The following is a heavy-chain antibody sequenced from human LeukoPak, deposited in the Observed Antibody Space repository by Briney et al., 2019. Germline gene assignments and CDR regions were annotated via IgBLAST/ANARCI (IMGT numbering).Heavy chain of an antibody. D-gene: IGHD6-19*01. CDR1: GGSISSYY. V-gene: IGHV4-59*08. J-gene: IGHJ4*02. CDR3: ARVGIAVGSGVDY. Sequence: SETLSLTCTVSGGSISSYYWSWIRQPPGKGLEWIGYIYYSGSTNYNPSLKSRVTISVDMSKNQFSLKLSSVTAADTAVYYCARVGIAVGSGVDYWGQGTLVTVSS. CDR2: IYYSGST.